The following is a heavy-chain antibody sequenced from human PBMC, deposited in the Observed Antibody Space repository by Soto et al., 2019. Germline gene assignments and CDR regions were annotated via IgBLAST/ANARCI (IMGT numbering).Heavy chain of an antibody. V-gene: IGHV3-53*04. CDR1: GFTVSSNY. D-gene: IGHD3-10*01. Sequence: EVRLVESGGGLVQPGGSLRFSCAASGFTVSSNYMTWVRQAPGKGPEWVSLVYSGGATHYAASVKGRFTISTHSSQNTLFLQMNSLRTEDTATYYCVRGRYGSEIHWGQGTKVTVSS. CDR2: VYSGGAT. CDR3: VRGRYGSEIH. J-gene: IGHJ4*02.